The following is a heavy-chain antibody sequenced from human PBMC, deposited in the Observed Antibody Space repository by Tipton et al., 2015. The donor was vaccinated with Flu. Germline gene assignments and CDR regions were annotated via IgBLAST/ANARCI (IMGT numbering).Heavy chain of an antibody. CDR2: VYHRGST. CDR3: ARGVPGAIGEAPFDY. V-gene: IGHV4-38-2*01. J-gene: IGHJ4*01. CDR1: GFSITSGYY. Sequence: GLVKPSERLSLNCAVSGFSITSGYYWGWIRQPPGKGLEWIGTVYHRGSTYYNPSLNSRITLSMDKSGNQFSLQLSSVTAADTAVYYCARGVPGAIGEAPFDYWGHGILVTVSS. D-gene: IGHD3-10*01.